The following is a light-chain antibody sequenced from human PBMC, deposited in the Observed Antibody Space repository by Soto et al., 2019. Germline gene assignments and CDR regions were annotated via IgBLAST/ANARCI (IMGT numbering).Light chain of an antibody. Sequence: EIVVRHSPATLSLSTGERATLSCRASQSVGSFLAWYQQKPGQAPRLLIYDTSIRATGIPARFSGSGSGTDFTLTISSLEPEDFAVYYCQQRNSWPPTFTFGQGTRLEI. J-gene: IGKJ5*01. CDR1: QSVGSF. CDR2: DTS. CDR3: QQRNSWPPTFT. V-gene: IGKV3-11*01.